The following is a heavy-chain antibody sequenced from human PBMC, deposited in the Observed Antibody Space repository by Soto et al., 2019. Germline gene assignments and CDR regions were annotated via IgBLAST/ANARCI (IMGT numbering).Heavy chain of an antibody. CDR2: INQDGGGT. CDR3: ARYFRGSGRYFFDY. J-gene: IGHJ4*02. CDR1: GFTFFSSF. Sequence: PGGSLRLSCVASGFTFFSSFMGWVRQAPGKGLQWVANINQDGGGTYYVDSVEGRFTISRDNAKDSLYLQMNSRRGEETAVYYCARYFRGSGRYFFDYWGQGTLVTVSS. D-gene: IGHD6-19*01. V-gene: IGHV3-7*03.